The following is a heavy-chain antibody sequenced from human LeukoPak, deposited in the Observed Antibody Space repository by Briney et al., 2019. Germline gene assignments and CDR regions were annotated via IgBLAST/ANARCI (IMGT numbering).Heavy chain of an antibody. Sequence: SETLSLTCTVSGGSISSGSYYWSWIRQPAGKRLEWIGRIYTSGSTDYNPSLKSRVTISVDTSKNEFSLKLNSVTAADTVVYYCAREYSNSYYEHEYFFDYWGQGTLVTVSS. CDR2: IYTSGST. CDR1: GGSISSGSYY. V-gene: IGHV4-61*02. CDR3: AREYSNSYYEHEYFFDY. J-gene: IGHJ4*02. D-gene: IGHD4-11*01.